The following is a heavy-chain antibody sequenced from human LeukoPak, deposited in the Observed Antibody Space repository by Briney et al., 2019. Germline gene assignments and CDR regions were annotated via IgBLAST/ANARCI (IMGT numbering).Heavy chain of an antibody. Sequence: ASVKVSCKASGYTFTSYGISWVRQAPGQGLEWVGWISAYNGNTNYAQKLQGRVTMTTDTSTSTAYMELRSLRSDDTAVYYCARDPWHHYDFPPYNWFDPWGQGTLVTVSS. CDR2: ISAYNGNT. J-gene: IGHJ5*02. CDR1: GYTFTSYG. D-gene: IGHD3-3*01. CDR3: ARDPWHHYDFPPYNWFDP. V-gene: IGHV1-18*01.